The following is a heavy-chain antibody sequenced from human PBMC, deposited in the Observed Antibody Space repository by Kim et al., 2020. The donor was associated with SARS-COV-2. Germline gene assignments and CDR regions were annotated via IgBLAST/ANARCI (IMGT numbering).Heavy chain of an antibody. CDR2: IWYDGSNK. J-gene: IGHJ6*02. CDR1: GFTFSSYG. CDR3: AKDWSGRKGYEVYYYGMDV. Sequence: GGSLRLSCAASGFTFSSYGMHWVRQAPGKGLEWVAVIWYDGSNKYYADSVKGRFTISRDNSKNTLYLQMNSLRAEDTAVYYCAKDWSGRKGYEVYYYGMDVWGQGTTVTVSS. D-gene: IGHD5-12*01. V-gene: IGHV3-33*06.